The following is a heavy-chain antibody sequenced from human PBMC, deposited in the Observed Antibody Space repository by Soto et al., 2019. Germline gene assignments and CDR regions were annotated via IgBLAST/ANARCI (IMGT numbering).Heavy chain of an antibody. J-gene: IGHJ4*02. Sequence: QVQLVESGGGVVQPGRSLRLSCAASGFTFSSYGMHWVRQAPGKGLEWVAVISYDGSNKYYADSVKGRFTISRDNSKNKLYLQMNSLRAEDKAVYYCAKDAGYGSGSYYKGSLDYWGQGTLVTVSS. V-gene: IGHV3-30*18. CDR3: AKDAGYGSGSYYKGSLDY. D-gene: IGHD3-10*01. CDR2: ISYDGSNK. CDR1: GFTFSSYG.